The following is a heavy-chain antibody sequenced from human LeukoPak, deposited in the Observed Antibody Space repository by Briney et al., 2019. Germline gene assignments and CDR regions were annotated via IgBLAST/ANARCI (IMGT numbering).Heavy chain of an antibody. CDR3: ARRGSTDY. V-gene: IGHV3-7*03. Sequence: GGSLRLSCAASGFSFSGYWMTWVRRAPGKGLEWVANIKEDGSEKYYADFVKGRFTISRDNAKNSLDLQMNSLRAEDTAVYYCARRGSTDYWGQGTLVTVSS. CDR1: GFSFSGYW. D-gene: IGHD2/OR15-2a*01. J-gene: IGHJ4*02. CDR2: IKEDGSEK.